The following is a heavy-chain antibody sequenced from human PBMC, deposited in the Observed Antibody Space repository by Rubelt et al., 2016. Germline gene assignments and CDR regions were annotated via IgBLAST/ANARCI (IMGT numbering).Heavy chain of an antibody. CDR3: ATGYSSGWYVAY. CDR2: INAGNGNT. Sequence: QVQLVQSGAEVKKPGASVKVSCKAAGYSFTTYSIHWVRQAPGQRLEWMGWINAGNGNTKYSQKFQGRVTITRDTAAGTAYMDLSSLRSEDTAIYYCATGYSSGWYVAYWGQGTLVTVSS. CDR1: GYSFTTYS. J-gene: IGHJ4*02. D-gene: IGHD6-19*01. V-gene: IGHV1-3*01.